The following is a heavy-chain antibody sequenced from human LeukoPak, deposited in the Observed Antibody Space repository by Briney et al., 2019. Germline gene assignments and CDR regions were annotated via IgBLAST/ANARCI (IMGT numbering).Heavy chain of an antibody. D-gene: IGHD3-16*01. CDR1: GFTVSDTY. J-gene: IGHJ6*02. V-gene: IGHV3-53*01. Sequence: PGGSLRLSCAASGFTVSDTYMSWVRQAPGRGLEWVSALDAGAATYFADSVKGRFTISRDISKNSLYLQMNGLRADDTAVYYCARSSRNGGYYAMDVWGQGTTVTVSS. CDR3: ARSSRNGGYYAMDV. CDR2: LDAGAAT.